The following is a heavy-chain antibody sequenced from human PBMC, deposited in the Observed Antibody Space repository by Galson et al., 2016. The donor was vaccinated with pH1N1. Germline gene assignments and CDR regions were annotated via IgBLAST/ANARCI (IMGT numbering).Heavy chain of an antibody. J-gene: IGHJ4*02. CDR3: ARRGIGEFLYYFDY. V-gene: IGHV4-39*01. CDR1: GGSISSSSYY. Sequence: LTCTVSGGSISSSSYYWDWIRQPPGKGLEWIGSIYYSGSTYYNPSLKSRVTISVDTSKNQFSLKLSSVTAADTAVYYCARRGIGEFLYYFDYWGQGTLVTVSS. D-gene: IGHD3-10*01. CDR2: IYYSGST.